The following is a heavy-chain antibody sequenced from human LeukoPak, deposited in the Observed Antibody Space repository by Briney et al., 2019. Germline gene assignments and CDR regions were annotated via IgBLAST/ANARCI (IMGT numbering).Heavy chain of an antibody. J-gene: IGHJ6*03. D-gene: IGHD2-2*01. Sequence: PGGSLRLSCAASGFTFSSYWMSWVRQAPGKGLEWVSAISGSGGSTYYADSVKGRFTISRDNSKNTLYLQMNSLRAEDTAVYYCAKIPAAFYYYMDVWGKGTTVTISS. CDR1: GFTFSSYW. CDR3: AKIPAAFYYYMDV. V-gene: IGHV3-23*01. CDR2: ISGSGGST.